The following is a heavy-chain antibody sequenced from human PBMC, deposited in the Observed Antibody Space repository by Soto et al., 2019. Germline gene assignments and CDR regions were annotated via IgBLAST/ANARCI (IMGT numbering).Heavy chain of an antibody. Sequence: ASVKVSCKASGYTFNSYGISWVRQAPGQGLEWMGWISAYNGNTNYAQKLQGRVTMTTDTSTSTAYMELRSLRSDDTAVYYCARVYGSGSYPIPWFDPWGQGTLVTVSS. CDR2: ISAYNGNT. V-gene: IGHV1-18*01. CDR3: ARVYGSGSYPIPWFDP. J-gene: IGHJ5*02. CDR1: GYTFNSYG. D-gene: IGHD3-10*01.